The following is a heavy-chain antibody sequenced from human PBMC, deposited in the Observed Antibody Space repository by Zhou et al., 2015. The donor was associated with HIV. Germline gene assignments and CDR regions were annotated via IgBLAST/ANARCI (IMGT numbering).Heavy chain of an antibody. D-gene: IGHD1-26*01. CDR2: INPKSGDT. CDR3: TRGRWEVPDAY. J-gene: IGHJ4*02. V-gene: IGHV1-2*06. CDR1: GYTFSGYY. Sequence: QVLLVQSGPEVRKPGASVKVSCKGSGYTFSGYYVHWVRQAPGQGLEWMGRINPKSGDTDYAQRFKGRVTVTRDTFSSTVYMELSGLTSEDTAMYYCTRGRWEVPDAYWGQGTLVTVSP.